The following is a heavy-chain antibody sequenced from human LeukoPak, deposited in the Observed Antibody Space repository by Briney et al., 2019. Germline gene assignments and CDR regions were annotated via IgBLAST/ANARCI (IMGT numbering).Heavy chain of an antibody. D-gene: IGHD4-23*01. CDR1: GGSISSYY. CDR2: IYYSGST. J-gene: IGHJ4*02. V-gene: IGHV4-59*12. CDR3: ARYGGSNDY. Sequence: SETLSLTCTVSGGSISSYYWSWIRQPPGKGLEWVGYIYYSGSTNYNPSLKSRGTISVDTSKNQFSLKLSSVTAADTAVYYCARYGGSNDYWGQGTLVTVSS.